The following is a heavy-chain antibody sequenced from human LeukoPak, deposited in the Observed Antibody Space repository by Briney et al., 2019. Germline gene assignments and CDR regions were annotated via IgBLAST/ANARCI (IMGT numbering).Heavy chain of an antibody. CDR1: GYSISSGYY. J-gene: IGHJ4*02. V-gene: IGHV4-38-2*01. Sequence: TSETLSLTCAVSGYSISSGYYWGWIRQPPGKGLEWIGSIYHSGSTYYNPSLKSRVTISVDTSKNQFSLKLSSVTAADTAVYYCARAPPPAWAARAGDYWGQGTLVTVSS. CDR3: ARAPPPAWAARAGDY. D-gene: IGHD6-6*01. CDR2: IYHSGST.